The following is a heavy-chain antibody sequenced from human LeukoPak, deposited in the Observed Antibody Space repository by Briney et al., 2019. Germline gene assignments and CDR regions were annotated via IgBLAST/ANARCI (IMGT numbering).Heavy chain of an antibody. D-gene: IGHD1-14*01. J-gene: IGHJ6*02. Sequence: PGGSLRLSCAASGFTFSSYAMSWARQAPGKGLEWVAHTKHDGSEKYYVDSVMGRFTISRDNAQNSLYLQMSSLRVEDTALYYCARLITSEAGRGMDVWGQGTTVTVSS. CDR1: GFTFSSYA. V-gene: IGHV3-7*01. CDR2: TKHDGSEK. CDR3: ARLITSEAGRGMDV.